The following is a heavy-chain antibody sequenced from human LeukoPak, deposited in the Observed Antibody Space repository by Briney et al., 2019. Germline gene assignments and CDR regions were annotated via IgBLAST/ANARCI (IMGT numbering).Heavy chain of an antibody. Sequence: SETLSLTCTVSGGSISSYYWSWIRQPPGKGLEWIGYIYYSGSTNYNPSLKSRVTISVDTSKNQLSLKLSSVTAADTAVYYCASNYYGSGSLDYWGQGNLVTVSS. D-gene: IGHD3-10*01. CDR2: IYYSGST. CDR1: GGSISSYY. V-gene: IGHV4-59*08. J-gene: IGHJ4*02. CDR3: ASNYYGSGSLDY.